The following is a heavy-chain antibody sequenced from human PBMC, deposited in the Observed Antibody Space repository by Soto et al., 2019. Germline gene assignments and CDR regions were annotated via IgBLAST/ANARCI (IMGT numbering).Heavy chain of an antibody. Sequence: QVQLVQSGAEVTKPGSSVKVSCKASGGTFSSYAISWVRQAPGQGLEWMGGIIPIFGTANYAQKVQGRVTITADESTSTAYMELSSLRSEDTAVYYCARFDYGVPGHGMDVWGQGATVTVSS. CDR2: IIPIFGTA. D-gene: IGHD4-17*01. V-gene: IGHV1-69*01. J-gene: IGHJ6*02. CDR1: GGTFSSYA. CDR3: ARFDYGVPGHGMDV.